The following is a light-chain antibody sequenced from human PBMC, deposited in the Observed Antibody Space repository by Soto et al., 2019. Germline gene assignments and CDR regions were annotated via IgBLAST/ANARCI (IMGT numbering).Light chain of an antibody. CDR1: TGAVTSGYY. V-gene: IGLV7-43*01. J-gene: IGLJ2*01. CDR3: LLFYGDGVV. Sequence: QAVVTQEPSLAVSPGGTVTLTCASSTGAVTSGYYPNWFQQKPGQPPRALIYSTTYKHSWTPARFSGSLLGGKAALTLSGVQPEDEADYYCLLFYGDGVVFGGGTNVTVL. CDR2: STT.